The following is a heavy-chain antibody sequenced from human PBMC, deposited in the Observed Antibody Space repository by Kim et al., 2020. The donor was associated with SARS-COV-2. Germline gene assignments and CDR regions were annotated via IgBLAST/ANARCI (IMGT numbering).Heavy chain of an antibody. D-gene: IGHD3-16*01. CDR3: AIVEMATILGWGSFLAFDY. J-gene: IGHJ4*02. V-gene: IGHV4-39*07. Sequence: SRVTISVDTSKNQFSLKLSSVTAADTAVYYCAIVEMATILGWGSFLAFDYWGQGTLVTVSS.